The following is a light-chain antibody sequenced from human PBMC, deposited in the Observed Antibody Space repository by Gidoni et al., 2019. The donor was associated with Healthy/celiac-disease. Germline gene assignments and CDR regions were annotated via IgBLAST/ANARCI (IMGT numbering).Light chain of an antibody. Sequence: SYELTQPLSVSVPLGQTARITCGGNNIGSKNVHWYQQKPGQAPVLVIYRESNRPSGIPERFSGSNSGNTATLTISRAQAGDEADYYCQVWDSSTPYVFGTGTKVTVL. V-gene: IGLV3-9*01. J-gene: IGLJ1*01. CDR2: RES. CDR3: QVWDSSTPYV. CDR1: NIGSKN.